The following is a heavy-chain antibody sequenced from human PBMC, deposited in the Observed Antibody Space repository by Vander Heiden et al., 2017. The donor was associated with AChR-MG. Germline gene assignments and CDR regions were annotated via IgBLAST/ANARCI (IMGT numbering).Heavy chain of an antibody. J-gene: IGHJ6*02. CDR1: GFTFSSYS. CDR2: ISSSSSTI. Sequence: EVQLVESGGGLVQPVGSLRLSCAASGFTFSSYSMNWVGQAPGKGLEWVSYISSSSSTIYYADSVKGRYTISRDNAKNSLYLQMNSLRDEDTAVYYCARPHLGPYPYYYGMDVWGQGTTVTVSS. CDR3: ARPHLGPYPYYYGMDV. D-gene: IGHD2-21*01. V-gene: IGHV3-48*02.